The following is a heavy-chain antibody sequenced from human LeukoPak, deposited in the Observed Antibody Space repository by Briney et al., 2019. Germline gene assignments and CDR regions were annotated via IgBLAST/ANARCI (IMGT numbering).Heavy chain of an antibody. CDR2: IKQDGSEK. J-gene: IGHJ4*02. CDR1: GFTFSNYW. V-gene: IGHV3-7*01. D-gene: IGHD6-13*01. CDR3: ARDSLEYTTSSAAY. Sequence: GGSLRLTCAASGFTFSNYWMSWVRQAPGKGLEWVAIIKQDGSEKYSVDSVKGRFIVSRDNAKNSLYLQMNRLRVEDTALYYCARDSLEYTTSSAAYWGQGALVTVSS.